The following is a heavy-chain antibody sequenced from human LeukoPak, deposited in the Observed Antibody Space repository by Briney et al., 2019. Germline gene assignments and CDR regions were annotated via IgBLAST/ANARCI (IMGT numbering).Heavy chain of an antibody. CDR2: IHTSGST. Sequence: KPSETLSLTCTVSGGSISSYYWSWIRQSAGKGLEWIGRIHTSGSTNYSPSLKSRVTMSVDTSKNQFSLKLSSVTAADTAVYYCARDRYYYDSSARYFDYWGQGTLVTVSS. V-gene: IGHV4-4*07. J-gene: IGHJ4*02. CDR3: ARDRYYYDSSARYFDY. CDR1: GGSISSYY. D-gene: IGHD3-22*01.